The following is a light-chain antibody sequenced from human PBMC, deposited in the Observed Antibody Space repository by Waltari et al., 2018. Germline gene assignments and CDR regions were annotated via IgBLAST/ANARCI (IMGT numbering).Light chain of an antibody. CDR2: SND. V-gene: IGLV1-44*01. CDR1: NYNIGSGP. Sequence: QSVLTQAPSVSGTPGQRVTISCSGTNYNIGSGPVNWYQQVPGMSPKLPINSNDQRPSGVPDRFSGSKSGTSASLAISGLQSEDEADYYCATWDGRVNGVLFGGGTKVTVL. CDR3: ATWDGRVNGVL. J-gene: IGLJ2*01.